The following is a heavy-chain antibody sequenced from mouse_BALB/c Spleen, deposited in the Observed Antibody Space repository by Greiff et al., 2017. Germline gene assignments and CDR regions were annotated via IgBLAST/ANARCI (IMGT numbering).Heavy chain of an antibody. Sequence: VKLMESGPGLVQPSQSLSITCTVSGFSLTSYGVHWVRQSPGKGLEWLGVIWSGGSTDYNAAFISRLSISKDNSKSQVFFKMNSLQANDTAIYYCARSYRYDNYYAMDYWGQGTSVTVSS. D-gene: IGHD2-14*01. V-gene: IGHV2-2*02. J-gene: IGHJ4*01. CDR1: GFSLTSYG. CDR2: IWSGGST. CDR3: ARSYRYDNYYAMDY.